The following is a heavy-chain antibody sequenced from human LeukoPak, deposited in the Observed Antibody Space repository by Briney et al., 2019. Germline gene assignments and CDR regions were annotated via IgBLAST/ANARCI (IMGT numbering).Heavy chain of an antibody. V-gene: IGHV4-34*01. J-gene: IGHJ6*02. D-gene: IGHD3-22*01. CDR1: GGSFSDYY. CDR3: ARGPYYDSSTVFYYYGMDV. CDR2: INHSGST. Sequence: SETLSLTCAVYGGSFSDYYWSWIRQPPGKGLEWIGEINHSGSTNYNPSLKSRVTISVDTSKNQFSLKLSSVTAADTAVYYCARGPYYDSSTVFYYYGMDVWGQGTTVTVSS.